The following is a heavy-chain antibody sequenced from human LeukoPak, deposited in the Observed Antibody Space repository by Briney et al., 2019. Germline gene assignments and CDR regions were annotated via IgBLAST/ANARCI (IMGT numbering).Heavy chain of an antibody. D-gene: IGHD3-22*01. CDR1: GGTFSSYA. J-gene: IGHJ4*02. V-gene: IGHV1-69*13. Sequence: SVKVSCKASGGTFSSYAISWVRQAPGQGLEWMGGIIPIFGTANYAQKFQGRVTITADESTSTAYMELSSLRAEDTAVYYCARGSYYYDSSGYYRFDYWGQGTLVTVSS. CDR3: ARGSYYYDSSGYYRFDY. CDR2: IIPIFGTA.